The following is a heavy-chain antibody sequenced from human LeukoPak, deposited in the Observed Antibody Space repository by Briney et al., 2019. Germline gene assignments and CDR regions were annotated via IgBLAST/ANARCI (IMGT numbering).Heavy chain of an antibody. Sequence: ASVKVSYKASGYTFTSYGISWVRQAPGQGLEWMGWISAYNGNTNYAQKLQGRVTMTTDTSTSTAYMELRSLRSDDTAVYYCARGHSHTYYGSGSLCDYWGQGTLVTVSS. D-gene: IGHD3-10*01. J-gene: IGHJ4*02. CDR1: GYTFTSYG. CDR3: ARGHSHTYYGSGSLCDY. CDR2: ISAYNGNT. V-gene: IGHV1-18*01.